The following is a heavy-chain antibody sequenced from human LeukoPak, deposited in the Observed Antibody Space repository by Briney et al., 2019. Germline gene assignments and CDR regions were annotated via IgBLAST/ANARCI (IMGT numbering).Heavy chain of an antibody. CDR3: AREYYDFWSGYSQYYFDY. CDR1: GYTFTGYY. V-gene: IGHV1-2*02. J-gene: IGHJ4*02. D-gene: IGHD3-3*01. CDR2: INPNSGGT. Sequence: ASVKVSCKASGYTFTGYYMHWVRQAPGQGLEWMGWINPNSGGTNYAQKFQGRVTMTRDTSISTAYMELSRLRSDDTAVYYCAREYYDFWSGYSQYYFDYWGQGTLVTVSS.